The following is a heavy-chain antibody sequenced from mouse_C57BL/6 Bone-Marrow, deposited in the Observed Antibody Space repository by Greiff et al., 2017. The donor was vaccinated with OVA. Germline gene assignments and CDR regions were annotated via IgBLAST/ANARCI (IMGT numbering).Heavy chain of an antibody. Sequence: VQLTQSGAELVRPGASVQLSCTASGFNIKDDYMHWVKQRPEHGLEWIGWIDPENGDTEYASKFQGKATITADTSSNTAYLQLSSLTSEDTAVYYCTADGSYAMDYWGQGTSVTVSS. J-gene: IGHJ4*01. CDR2: IDPENGDT. CDR3: TADGSYAMDY. CDR1: GFNIKDDY. D-gene: IGHD2-3*01. V-gene: IGHV14-4*01.